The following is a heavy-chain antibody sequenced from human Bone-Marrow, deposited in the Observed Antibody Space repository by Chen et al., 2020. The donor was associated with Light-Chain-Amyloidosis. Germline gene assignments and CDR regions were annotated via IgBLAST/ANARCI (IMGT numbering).Heavy chain of an antibody. D-gene: IGHD6-13*01. CDR3: AKDLTVRVAAAGPKGINWFDP. CDR2: ISYDGSNK. J-gene: IGHJ5*02. CDR1: GFTFSSYG. Sequence: QVQLVESGGGVVQPGRSLRLSCAASGFTFSSYGMHWVRQAPGKGLEWVAVISYDGSNKYYADSVKGRFTISRDNSKNTLYLQMNSLRAEDTAVYYCAKDLTVRVAAAGPKGINWFDPWGQGTLVTVSS. V-gene: IGHV3-30*18.